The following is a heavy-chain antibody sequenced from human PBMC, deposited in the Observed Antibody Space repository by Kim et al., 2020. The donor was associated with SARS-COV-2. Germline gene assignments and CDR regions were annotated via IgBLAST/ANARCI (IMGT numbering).Heavy chain of an antibody. Sequence: ASVKVSCKVSGYTLTELSMHWVRQAPGKGLEWMGGFDPEDGETIYAQKFLGRVTMTEDTSTDTAYMELSSLRSEDTAVYYCATSCSITNCHWFDPWGQGTLVTVSS. CDR1: GYTLTELS. D-gene: IGHD2-2*01. J-gene: IGHJ5*02. V-gene: IGHV1-24*01. CDR3: ATSCSITNCHWFDP. CDR2: FDPEDGET.